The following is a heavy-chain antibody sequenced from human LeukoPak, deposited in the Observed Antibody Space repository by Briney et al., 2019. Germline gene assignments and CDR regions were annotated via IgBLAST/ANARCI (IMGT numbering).Heavy chain of an antibody. V-gene: IGHV3-48*02. CDR2: ISGGSGTI. J-gene: IGHJ4*02. D-gene: IGHD3-22*01. Sequence: GGSLRLSCAASGFTFSSYSMNWVRQAPGKGLEWVSYISGGSGTIYYADSVKGRFTISRDNAKNSLYLQMNSLRDEDTAVYYCAREDSSGYWADYWGQGTLVTVSS. CDR1: GFTFSSYS. CDR3: AREDSSGYWADY.